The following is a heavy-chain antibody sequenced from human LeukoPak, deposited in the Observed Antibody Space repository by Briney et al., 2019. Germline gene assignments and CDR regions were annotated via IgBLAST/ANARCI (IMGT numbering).Heavy chain of an antibody. CDR1: GFTFSSYS. CDR2: ISSSSSYI. D-gene: IGHD2-2*01. V-gene: IGHV3-21*01. J-gene: IGHJ5*02. CDR3: ATRTSHFNWFDP. Sequence: GGSLRLSCAASGFTFSSYSMNWVRQAPGKGLEWVSSISSSSSYIYYADSAKGRFTISRDNAKNSLYLQMNSLRAEDTAVYYCATRTSHFNWFDPWGQGTLVTVSS.